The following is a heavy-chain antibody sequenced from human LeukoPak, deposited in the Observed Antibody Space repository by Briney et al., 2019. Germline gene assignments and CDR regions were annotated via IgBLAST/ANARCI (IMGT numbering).Heavy chain of an antibody. Sequence: PSETLSLTCTVSGVSVSSSSYSWGWIRQPPGKGLEWIATIYYSGSTYYNPSLKSRVTISVDTSKNQFSLKLSSVTAADTAVYYCTAGRSDYFDFWGQGTLVTVSS. D-gene: IGHD6-25*01. CDR3: TAGRSDYFDF. CDR1: GVSVSSSSYS. CDR2: IYYSGST. V-gene: IGHV4-39*01. J-gene: IGHJ4*02.